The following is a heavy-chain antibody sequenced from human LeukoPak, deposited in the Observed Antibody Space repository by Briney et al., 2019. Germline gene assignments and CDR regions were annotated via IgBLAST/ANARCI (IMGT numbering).Heavy chain of an antibody. J-gene: IGHJ6*03. CDR2: ISSSSSYI. CDR1: GFTFSSYS. Sequence: GGSLRLSCAASGFTFSSYSMNWVRQAPGKGLEWVSSISSSSSYIYYADSVKGRFTISRDNAKNSLYLQKNSLRAEDTAVYYCAREGAYCSSTSCPNNYYYYMDVWGKGTTVTVSS. V-gene: IGHV3-21*01. D-gene: IGHD2-2*01. CDR3: AREGAYCSSTSCPNNYYYYMDV.